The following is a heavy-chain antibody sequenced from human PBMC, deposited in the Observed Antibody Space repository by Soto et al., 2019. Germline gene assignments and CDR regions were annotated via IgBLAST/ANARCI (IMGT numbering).Heavy chain of an antibody. Sequence: SETLSLTCTVSVGSISSYYWSFIRQPAGKGLEWIGRIYTSGSTNYNSSLKSGVTMSVDTSKNQFSLKLSSVTAAETAVYYCARVRPGLYSSSWFDYWGQGTLVTVS. V-gene: IGHV4-4*07. J-gene: IGHJ4*02. CDR2: IYTSGST. D-gene: IGHD6-13*01. CDR3: ARVRPGLYSSSWFDY. CDR1: VGSISSYY.